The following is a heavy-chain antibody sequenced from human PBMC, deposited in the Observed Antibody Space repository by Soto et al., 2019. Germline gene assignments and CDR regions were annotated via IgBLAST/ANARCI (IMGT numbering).Heavy chain of an antibody. D-gene: IGHD2-15*01. V-gene: IGHV3-21*06. CDR3: ARESEDLTSNFDY. CDR2: ISSTTNYI. CDR1: GFTFTRYS. J-gene: IGHJ4*02. Sequence: EVQLVESGGSLVKPGGSLRLSCAASGFTFTRYSMNWVRQAPGKGLEWVSSISSTTNYIYYGDSMKGRFTISRDNAKNSLYLEMNRLRAEDTAVYYCARESEDLTSNFDYWGQGTLVTVSS.